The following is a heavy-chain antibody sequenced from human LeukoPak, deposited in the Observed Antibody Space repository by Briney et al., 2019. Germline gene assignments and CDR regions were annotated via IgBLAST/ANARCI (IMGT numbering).Heavy chain of an antibody. J-gene: IGHJ3*02. CDR1: GFTFSSYA. V-gene: IGHV3-64*01. D-gene: IGHD6-19*01. CDR2: ISSNGGIT. CDR3: ARSAYSSGWYWRAFDI. Sequence: GGSLRLSCAASGFTFSSYAMHWVRQAPGKGLEYVSAISSNGGITYYANSVKGRFTISRDNSKNTLYLQMGSLRAEDMAVYYCARSAYSSGWYWRAFDIWGQGTMVTVSS.